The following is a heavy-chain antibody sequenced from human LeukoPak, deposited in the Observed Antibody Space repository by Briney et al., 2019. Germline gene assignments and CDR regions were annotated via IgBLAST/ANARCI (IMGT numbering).Heavy chain of an antibody. CDR1: YW. CDR2: INSDGSWT. D-gene: IGHD2/OR15-2a*01. CDR3: VSFYETY. Sequence: YWMXWVRQAPGKGLVWVSHINSDGSWTSYADSVKGRFTISKDNAKNTVYLQMSNLRVEDTAVYYCVSFYETYWGRGTLVTVSS. V-gene: IGHV3-74*01. J-gene: IGHJ4*02.